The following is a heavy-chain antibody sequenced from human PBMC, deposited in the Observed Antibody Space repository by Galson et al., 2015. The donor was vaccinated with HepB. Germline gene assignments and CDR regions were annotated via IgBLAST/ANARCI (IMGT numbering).Heavy chain of an antibody. CDR1: GFSLSTSGMC. J-gene: IGHJ4*02. CDR3: ARIYDSSGYYFDY. CDR2: IDWDDDK. D-gene: IGHD3-22*01. V-gene: IGHV2-70*11. Sequence: PALVKPTQTLTLTCTFSGFSLSTSGMCVSWIRQPPGKALEWLARIDWDDDKYYSTSLKTRLTISKDTSKNQVVLTVTNMDPVDTATYYCARIYDSSGYYFDYWGQGTLVTVSS.